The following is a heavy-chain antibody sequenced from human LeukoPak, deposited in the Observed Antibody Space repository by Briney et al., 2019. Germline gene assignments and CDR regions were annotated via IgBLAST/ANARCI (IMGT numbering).Heavy chain of an antibody. D-gene: IGHD3-9*01. J-gene: IGHJ4*02. V-gene: IGHV3-23*01. CDR2: ISGSGDAS. Sequence: GGSLRPSCVASGFTFSSYAMSWVRQAPGKGLEWVSAISGSGDASNYAYSVKGRFTISRDNAKNTLYLQMNSLRAGDTAVYYCARDRGWNDILTGYPTLDYWGQGTLVTVPS. CDR3: ARDRGWNDILTGYPTLDY. CDR1: GFTFSSYA.